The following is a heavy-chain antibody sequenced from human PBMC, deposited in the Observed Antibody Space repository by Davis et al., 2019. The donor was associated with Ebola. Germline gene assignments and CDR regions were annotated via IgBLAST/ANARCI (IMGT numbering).Heavy chain of an antibody. CDR2: ISSRGSYI. V-gene: IGHV3-21*01. CDR1: GFTFSSYY. J-gene: IGHJ5*02. Sequence: GESLKISCAASGFTFSSYYMNWVRQAPGKGLQWVSSISSRGSYIYYADSLKGRFTISRDNAKNSLYLQMNSLRAEDTAVYYCARDRDYYDTAAYHPRVWLDLWGQGTLVTVSS. D-gene: IGHD3-22*01. CDR3: ARDRDYYDTAAYHPRVWLDL.